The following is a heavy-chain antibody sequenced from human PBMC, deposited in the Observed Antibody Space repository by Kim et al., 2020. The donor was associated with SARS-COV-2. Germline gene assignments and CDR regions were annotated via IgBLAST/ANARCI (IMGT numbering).Heavy chain of an antibody. D-gene: IGHD3-16*02. CDR1: GGTFSSYA. V-gene: IGHV1-69*13. CDR3: ARIMITFGGVIVAGPGGYFDY. CDR2: IIPIFGTA. J-gene: IGHJ4*02. Sequence: SVKVSCKASGGTFSSYAISWVRQAPGQGLEWMGGIIPIFGTANYAQKFQGRVTITADESTSTAYMELSSLRSEDMAVYYCARIMITFGGVIVAGPGGYFDYWGQGTLVTVSS.